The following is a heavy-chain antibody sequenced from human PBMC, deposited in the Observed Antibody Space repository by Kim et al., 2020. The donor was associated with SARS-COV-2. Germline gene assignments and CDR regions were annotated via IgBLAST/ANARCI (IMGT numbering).Heavy chain of an antibody. V-gene: IGHV1-18*01. CDR1: GYTFTSYG. D-gene: IGHD3-22*01. Sequence: ASVKVSCKASGYTFTSYGISWVRQAPGQGLEWMGWISAYNGNTNYAQKLQGRVTMTTDTSTSTAYMELRSLRSDDTAVYYCARATRYDTYYYDSSGYQNHEEYFQHWGQGTLVTVSS. J-gene: IGHJ1*01. CDR2: ISAYNGNT. CDR3: ARATRYDTYYYDSSGYQNHEEYFQH.